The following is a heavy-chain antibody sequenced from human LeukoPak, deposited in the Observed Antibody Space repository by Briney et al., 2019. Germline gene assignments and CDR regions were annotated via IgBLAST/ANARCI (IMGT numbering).Heavy chain of an antibody. CDR1: GYRFTSYW. D-gene: IGHD3-10*01. CDR3: AKGAHYYGSGSYYYYYMDV. Sequence: GASLKISCKGSGYRFTSYWIGWVRQMPGKGLEWMGIIYPGDSDTRYSPSFQGQVTISADKSISTAYLQWSSLKASDTAMYYCAKGAHYYGSGSYYYYYMDVWGKGTTVTVSS. J-gene: IGHJ6*03. CDR2: IYPGDSDT. V-gene: IGHV5-51*01.